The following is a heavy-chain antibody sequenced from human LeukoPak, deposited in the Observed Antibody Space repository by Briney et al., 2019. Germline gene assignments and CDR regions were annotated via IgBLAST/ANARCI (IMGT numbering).Heavy chain of an antibody. J-gene: IGHJ6*02. CDR1: GFTFDDYA. D-gene: IGHD1-26*01. CDR2: ISGDGGST. Sequence: GGSLRLSCAASGFTFDDYAMHWVRQAPGKGLEWVSLISGDGGSTYYADSVKGRFTISRDNSKNSLYLQMNSLRTEDTALYYRGKRDQYYQQGMEVWGQGTTVTVSS. CDR3: GKRDQYYQQGMEV. V-gene: IGHV3-43*02.